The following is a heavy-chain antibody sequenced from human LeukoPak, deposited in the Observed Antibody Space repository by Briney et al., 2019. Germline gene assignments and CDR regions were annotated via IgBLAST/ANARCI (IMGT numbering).Heavy chain of an antibody. CDR1: GGSLSNYY. Sequence: PLGALSLTCTVSGGSLSNYYWSWIRQPPGKGLEWVGYMYYTGGTNYNPSLKSRVPISVDTSKNQFSLKLSSVTAADTGVYYCAGSHSLGSNNGYYTAFDDWGQGSLVTVSS. CDR3: AGSHSLGSNNGYYTAFDD. CDR2: MYYTGGT. D-gene: IGHD3-3*01. V-gene: IGHV4-59*01. J-gene: IGHJ4*02.